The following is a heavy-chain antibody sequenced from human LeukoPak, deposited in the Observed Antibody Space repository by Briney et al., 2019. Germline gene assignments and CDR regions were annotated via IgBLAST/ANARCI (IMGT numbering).Heavy chain of an antibody. J-gene: IGHJ6*02. D-gene: IGHD2-2*01. V-gene: IGHV1-2*02. CDR2: INPNSGGT. CDR1: GYTFTGYY. CDR3: ARVQYQLLRYYYYGMDV. Sequence: ASVKVSCKASGYTFTGYYMHWVRQAPGQGLEWMGWINPNSGGTNYAQKFQGRVTMTRDTSISTAYMELSRLRSDDTAVYYCARVQYQLLRYYYYGMDVWGQGTTVTVSS.